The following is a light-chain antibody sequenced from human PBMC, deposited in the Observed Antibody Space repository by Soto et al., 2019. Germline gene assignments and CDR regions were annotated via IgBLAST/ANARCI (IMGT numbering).Light chain of an antibody. Sequence: DIQMTQSPSSVSASVGDRVTITCRASRLISTWLAWYQQKPGKAPKLLIYAASNLRGGAPSRFSGSGSGTDFTLTNSSLQPEDFATYYCQQGNSFPLTFGGGTKVELK. CDR3: QQGNSFPLT. CDR2: AAS. V-gene: IGKV1-12*01. J-gene: IGKJ4*01. CDR1: RLISTW.